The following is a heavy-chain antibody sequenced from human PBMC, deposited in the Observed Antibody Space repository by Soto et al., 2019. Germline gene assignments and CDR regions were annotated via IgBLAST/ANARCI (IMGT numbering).Heavy chain of an antibody. D-gene: IGHD3-9*01. CDR2: INSAGTII. V-gene: IGHV3-48*01. CDR1: GFTPSRLS. CDR3: GSKYDFGWLVNPSHALDI. J-gene: IGHJ3*02. Sequence: EVQLVQSGGALVQPGGSLRLSCAASGFTPSRLSMNWVRQAPGKGLEWISYINSAGTIIYYADSVKGRFTISRDNDNNSLQQQMNIPKAEEAVDYYCGSKYDFGWLVNPSHALDIGGQGTMVTVSS.